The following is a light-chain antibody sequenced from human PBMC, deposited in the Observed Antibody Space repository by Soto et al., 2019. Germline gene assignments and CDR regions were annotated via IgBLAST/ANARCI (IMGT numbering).Light chain of an antibody. CDR3: QQYNSYPWT. V-gene: IGKV1-5*03. CDR1: QSISSW. J-gene: IGKJ1*01. CDR2: KAS. Sequence: DIQMTQSPSTLSASVGDRVTITCRASQSISSWLAWYQQKPGKAPKLLIYKASSLESGVPSSFSGSGSGTEFTLPISSLQPDDFATYYRQQYNSYPWTFGQGTKVEIK.